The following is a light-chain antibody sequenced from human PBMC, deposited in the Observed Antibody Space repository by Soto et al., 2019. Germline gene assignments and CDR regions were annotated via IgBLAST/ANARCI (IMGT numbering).Light chain of an antibody. CDR1: SNDAGGYYL. J-gene: IGLJ1*01. CDR3: CSYAGHSTYV. CDR2: EDT. Sequence: QSVPTQPASVSGSPGQSITISCTGVSNDAGGYYLVSWYQQHPGQAPKLIIYEDTKRPSGVSSRFSGSTSANTPSPTISGLQAADEADYYCCSYAGHSTYVFAGGTKVTVL. V-gene: IGLV2-23*01.